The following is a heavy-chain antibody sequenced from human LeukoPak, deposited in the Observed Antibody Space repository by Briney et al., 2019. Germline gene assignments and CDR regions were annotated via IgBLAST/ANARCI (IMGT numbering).Heavy chain of an antibody. Sequence: ASVKVSCKVSGYTLTELSMHWVRQAPAKGLEWMGGFDPEDGETIYAQKFQGRVTMTEDTSTDTAYMEVSSLTSDDTAVYYCVTAPGAAAGSVYWGQGTLVTVSS. J-gene: IGHJ4*02. CDR2: FDPEDGET. CDR1: GYTLTELS. D-gene: IGHD6-13*01. CDR3: VTAPGAAAGSVY. V-gene: IGHV1-24*01.